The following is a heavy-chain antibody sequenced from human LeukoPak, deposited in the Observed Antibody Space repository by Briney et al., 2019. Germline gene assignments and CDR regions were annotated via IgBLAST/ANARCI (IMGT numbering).Heavy chain of an antibody. CDR3: AREGDYYDKKRVYNWFDP. D-gene: IGHD3-22*01. CDR1: GGSISSSSYY. J-gene: IGHJ5*02. V-gene: IGHV4-39*07. CDR2: IYYSGST. Sequence: KPSETLSLTCTVSGGSISSSSYYWGWIRQPPGKGLEWIGSIYYSGSTYYNPSLKSRVTISVDTSKNQFSLKLSSVTAADTAVYYCAREGDYYDKKRVYNWFDPWGQGTLVTVSS.